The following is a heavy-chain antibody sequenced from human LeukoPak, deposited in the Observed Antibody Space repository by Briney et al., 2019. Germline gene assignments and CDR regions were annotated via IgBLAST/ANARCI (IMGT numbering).Heavy chain of an antibody. CDR1: GGSISSYY. J-gene: IGHJ2*01. V-gene: IGHV4-59*01. D-gene: IGHD2-15*01. CDR2: IYYTGST. CDR3: ARDGQVVAAWYFDR. Sequence: PSETLPLTCTVSGGSISSYYWTWIRQPPGKGLEWIGYIYYTGSTNYNPSLKSRLTISVDTSKNQFSLKLTSVTAADTAVYYCARDGQVVAAWYFDRWGRGTLVTVSS.